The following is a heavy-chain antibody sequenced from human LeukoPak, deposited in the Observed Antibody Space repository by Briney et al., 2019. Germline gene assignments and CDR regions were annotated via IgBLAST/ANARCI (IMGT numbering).Heavy chain of an antibody. J-gene: IGHJ4*02. V-gene: IGHV3-23*01. CDR1: GFTFSSYG. CDR3: AKEALWNAMILSYFDY. D-gene: IGHD1-1*01. Sequence: GGSLRLSCAASGFTFSSYGMSWVRQAPGKGLEWVSAISGSGGSTYYADSVKGRFTISRDNSKNTLYLQMNSLRAEDTAVYYCAKEALWNAMILSYFDYWGQGTLVTVSS. CDR2: ISGSGGST.